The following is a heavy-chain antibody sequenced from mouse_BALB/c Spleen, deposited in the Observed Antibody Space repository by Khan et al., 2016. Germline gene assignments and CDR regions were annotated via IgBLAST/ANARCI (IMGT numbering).Heavy chain of an antibody. CDR2: IWGNGRT. D-gene: IGHD2-12*01. CDR1: GFSLTGYG. CDR3: SSDYDGFAY. V-gene: IGHV2-6-7*01. Sequence: QVQLQQSGPGLVAPSQSLSITCTVSGFSLTGYGVNWVRQPPGKGLEWLGKIWGNGRTDYNSALKSRVSISKDNSKSQVFLKMNNLQTDDTANYYCSSDYDGFAYWGQGTLVIVSA. J-gene: IGHJ3*01.